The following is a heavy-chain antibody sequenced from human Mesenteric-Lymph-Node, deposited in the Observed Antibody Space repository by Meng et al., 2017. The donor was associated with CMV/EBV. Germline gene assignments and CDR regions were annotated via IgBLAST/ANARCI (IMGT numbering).Heavy chain of an antibody. D-gene: IGHD4-23*01. CDR1: GGSISSRTYY. V-gene: IGHV4-39*07. CDR2: MYYSGTT. J-gene: IGHJ5*02. Sequence: LSCTVSGGSISSRTYYWAWIRQPPGKGLEWIGSMYYSGTTYYNPSLKSRVTISLDTSKNHFSLKLSSVTAADTAVYYCARASLVNYGANSGWFDPWGQGTLVTVSS. CDR3: ARASLVNYGANSGWFDP.